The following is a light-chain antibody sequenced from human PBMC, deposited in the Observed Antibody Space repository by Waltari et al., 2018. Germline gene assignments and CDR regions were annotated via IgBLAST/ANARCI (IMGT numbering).Light chain of an antibody. V-gene: IGKV1-5*03. J-gene: IGKJ1*01. CDR3: QQYNHYSWT. CDR1: HGVRTF. Sequence: DIQMTQSPSTLSASVGDRVTITCRASHGVRTFLAWYQQKPGKAPKLLIYRASTLESGVPSRFAGSGSETEFTLTISGLQPDDFATYYCQQYNHYSWTFGQGTEVDIK. CDR2: RAS.